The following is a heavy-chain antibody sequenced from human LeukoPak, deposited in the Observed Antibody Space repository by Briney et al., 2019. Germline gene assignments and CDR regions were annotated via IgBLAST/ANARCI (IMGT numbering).Heavy chain of an antibody. CDR2: IYHSGST. D-gene: IGHD5-12*01. Sequence: SETLSLTCAVSGGSISSSNWWSWVRQPPGKGLEWIGEIYHSGSTNYNPSLKSRVTISVDKSKYQFSLKLSSVTAADTAVYYCARQGGYGYYFDYWGQGTLVTVSS. CDR3: ARQGGYGYYFDY. CDR1: GGSISSSNW. J-gene: IGHJ4*02. V-gene: IGHV4-4*02.